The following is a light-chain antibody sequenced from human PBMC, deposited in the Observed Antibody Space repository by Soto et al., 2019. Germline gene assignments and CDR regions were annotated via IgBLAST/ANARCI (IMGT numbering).Light chain of an antibody. V-gene: IGKV1-5*01. CDR3: QQYNSYSLT. CDR1: RTLSSW. J-gene: IGKJ4*01. Sequence: DIQMTQSPSTLSASVGDRVTITCRASRTLSSWLAWYQQKPGKAPKLLIYDVSSLESGVPSRFSGSGSVTEFTLTISSLQPDDFATYYCQQYNSYSLTFGGVTKVEIK. CDR2: DVS.